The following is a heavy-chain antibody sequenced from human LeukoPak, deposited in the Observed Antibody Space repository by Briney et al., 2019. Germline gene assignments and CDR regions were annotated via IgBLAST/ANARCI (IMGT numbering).Heavy chain of an antibody. CDR3: SRATDGGSQYFNT. V-gene: IGHV3-7*01. D-gene: IGHD4-4*01. CDR2: IREDGSDK. Sequence: GGSLRLSCAASGFTFSRYWMNWVRQAPGKGLEWVARIREDGSDKDYVDSVKGRFTISRDNAKNPLSLEMNSVPADDTAVYYCSRATDGGSQYFNTWGQGTQVTVSS. J-gene: IGHJ4*02. CDR1: GFTFSRYW.